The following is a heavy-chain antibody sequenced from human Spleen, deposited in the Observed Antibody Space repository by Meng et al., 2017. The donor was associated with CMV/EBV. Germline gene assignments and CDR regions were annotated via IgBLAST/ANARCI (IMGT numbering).Heavy chain of an antibody. Sequence: ASVKVSCKASGYTFTGYFIHWVRQAPGQGLEWMGWIDPDNGDTNYAQKLQGRVTMTRDTSIRTVYLDLSRLTSDDTAVYYCARDLYASSADHFDYWGQGTLVTVSS. V-gene: IGHV1-2*02. D-gene: IGHD2/OR15-2a*01. CDR2: IDPDNGDT. CDR3: ARDLYASSADHFDY. J-gene: IGHJ4*02. CDR1: GYTFTGYF.